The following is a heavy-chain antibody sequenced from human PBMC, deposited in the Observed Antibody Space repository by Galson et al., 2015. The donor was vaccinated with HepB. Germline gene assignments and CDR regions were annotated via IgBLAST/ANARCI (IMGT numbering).Heavy chain of an antibody. CDR3: ARDPGDYGDRDAFDI. V-gene: IGHV1-3*01. D-gene: IGHD4-17*01. CDR2: INAGNGDT. J-gene: IGHJ3*02. Sequence: SVKVSCKASGYTFTSYAMHWVRQAPGQRLEWMGWINAGNGDTKYSQKFQGRVTITRDTSASTAYMELSSLRSEDTAVYYCARDPGDYGDRDAFDIWGQGTMVTVSS. CDR1: GYTFTSYA.